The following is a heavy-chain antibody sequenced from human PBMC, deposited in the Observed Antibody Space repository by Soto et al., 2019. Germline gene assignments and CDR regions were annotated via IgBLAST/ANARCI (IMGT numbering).Heavy chain of an antibody. CDR3: VRSYRGAD. J-gene: IGHJ4*02. CDR1: GDSVTSGTYY. Sequence: QVQLQESGPGLVKASETLSLTCTVSGDSVTSGTYYWSWIRQPPGKGLEWIGYISYSGSTDYSPSPKIRVTSSRDTSRNQLSMKLTFVTPEDTAVYYCVRSYRGADWGQGTLVTVSS. D-gene: IGHD1-26*01. V-gene: IGHV4-61*01. CDR2: ISYSGST.